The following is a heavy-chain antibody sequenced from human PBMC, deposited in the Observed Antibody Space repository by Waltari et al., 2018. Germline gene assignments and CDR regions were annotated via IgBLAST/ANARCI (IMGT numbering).Heavy chain of an antibody. D-gene: IGHD6-19*01. Sequence: QVQSVQSGAEVKKPGASVKVSCKASGYPFTTYYMHWVRQAPGQGLEWVGIINPDGGSTSYAQKFQDRLTMTRDTSTSTVYMQLTSLTSEDTAVYYCASQRAGSGWLSIDYWGQGTLVTVSS. CDR3: ASQRAGSGWLSIDY. V-gene: IGHV1-46*03. CDR2: INPDGGST. J-gene: IGHJ4*02. CDR1: GYPFTTYY.